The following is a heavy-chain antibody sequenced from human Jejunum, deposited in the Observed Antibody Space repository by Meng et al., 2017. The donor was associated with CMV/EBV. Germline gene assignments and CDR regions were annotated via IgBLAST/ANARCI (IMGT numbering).Heavy chain of an antibody. D-gene: IGHD3-3*01. J-gene: IGHJ6*02. CDR3: ASRRPLYTDFWSASTHYGMDV. V-gene: IGHV1-46*01. Sequence: YYMHWVRQATGQGLEWMGVINPSGGSPSYAQKFQGRVTMTRDTSTGTVYMELSRLRSEDTAVYYCASRRPLYTDFWSASTHYGMDVWGQGTTVTVSS. CDR2: INPSGGSP. CDR1: YY.